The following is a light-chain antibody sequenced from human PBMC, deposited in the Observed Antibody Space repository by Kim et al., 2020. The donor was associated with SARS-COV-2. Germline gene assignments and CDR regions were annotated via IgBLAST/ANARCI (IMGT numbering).Light chain of an antibody. CDR1: KLGDKY. Sequence: SSELTQPPSVSVSPGQTASIPCSGDKLGDKYTCWYQQKPGQSPVLVIYQDEKRPSGIPERFSGSNSGNTATLTISGTQAMDEADYYCQAWDSSTYVVFGGGTQLTVL. CDR3: QAWDSSTYVV. V-gene: IGLV3-1*01. CDR2: QDE. J-gene: IGLJ2*01.